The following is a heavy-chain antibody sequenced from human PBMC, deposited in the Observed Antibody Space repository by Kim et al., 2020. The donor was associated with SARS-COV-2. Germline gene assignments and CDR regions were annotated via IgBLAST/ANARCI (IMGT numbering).Heavy chain of an antibody. V-gene: IGHV3-23*03. D-gene: IGHD3-3*01. CDR3: ARDGYFFGN. CDR2: IYSGGIST. J-gene: IGHJ4*02. CDR1: GFTFSSYA. Sequence: GGSLRLSCAASGFTFSSYAMSWVRQAPGKGLEWVSVIYSGGISTHYADSVKGRFTISRDNSKNTLYLQMNSLRAEDTAVYYCARDGYFFGNWGQGTLVTVSS.